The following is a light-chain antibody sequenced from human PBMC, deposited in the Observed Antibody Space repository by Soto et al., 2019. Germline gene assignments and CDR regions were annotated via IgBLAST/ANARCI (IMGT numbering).Light chain of an antibody. Sequence: EIVMTQSPATLSVSPGERAILSCRASQSVNTNLAWYQHIPGQAPRLLIYGASTRATGIPARFSGSGSGTEFTLTISSLQSEDFAVYYCQQFSSYPLTFGGGTKVEIK. CDR3: QQFSSYPLT. CDR2: GAS. J-gene: IGKJ4*01. V-gene: IGKV3-15*01. CDR1: QSVNTN.